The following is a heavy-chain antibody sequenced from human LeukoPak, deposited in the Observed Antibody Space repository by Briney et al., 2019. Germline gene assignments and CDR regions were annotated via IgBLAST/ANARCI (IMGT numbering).Heavy chain of an antibody. CDR2: IYHSGST. CDR3: ARASDDYCSSTSCLPMYFDL. J-gene: IGHJ2*01. D-gene: IGHD2-2*01. CDR1: GDSISSSSYS. Sequence: SETLSLTCTVSGDSISSSSYSWGWIRQPPGKGLEWIGYIYHSGSTYYNPSLKSRVTISVDRSKNQFSLKLSSVTAADTAVYYCARASDDYCSSTSCLPMYFDLWGRGTLVTVSS. V-gene: IGHV4-39*07.